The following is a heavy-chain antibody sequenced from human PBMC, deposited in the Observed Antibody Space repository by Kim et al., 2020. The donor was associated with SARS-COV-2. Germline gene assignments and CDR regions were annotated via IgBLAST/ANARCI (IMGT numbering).Heavy chain of an antibody. Sequence: STYYAGSVKGRFTISRDNSKNTLYLQMTSLRAEDTAVYYCARDLVVSGMDVWGQGTTVTVSS. CDR3: ARDLVVSGMDV. D-gene: IGHD2-8*02. J-gene: IGHJ6*02. CDR2: ST. V-gene: IGHV3-66*01.